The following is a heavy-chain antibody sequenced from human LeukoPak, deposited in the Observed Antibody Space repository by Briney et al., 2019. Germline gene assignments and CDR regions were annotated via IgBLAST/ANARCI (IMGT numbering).Heavy chain of an antibody. Sequence: GGSLRLSCTASGFTFGDYAMSWFRQAPGKGLEWVGFIRSKAYGGTTEYAASVRGRFTISRDDSKSIAYLQMNSLKTEDTAVYYCTRDRVITFGGVFLDYWGQGTLVTVSS. V-gene: IGHV3-49*03. CDR1: GFTFGDYA. D-gene: IGHD3-16*01. J-gene: IGHJ4*02. CDR3: TRDRVITFGGVFLDY. CDR2: IRSKAYGGTT.